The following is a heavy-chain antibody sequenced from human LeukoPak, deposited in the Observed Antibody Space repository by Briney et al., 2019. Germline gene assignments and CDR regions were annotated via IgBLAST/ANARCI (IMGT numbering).Heavy chain of an antibody. Sequence: PGGSLRLSCAASGFTFSSYWMSWVRQAPGKGLEWVANIKQDGSEKYYVDSVKGRFTISRDNAKNSLYLQMNSLRAEDTAVYYCAKDLAAAGPPDYDYWGQGALVTVSS. CDR3: AKDLAAAGPPDYDY. D-gene: IGHD6-13*01. CDR2: IKQDGSEK. J-gene: IGHJ4*02. V-gene: IGHV3-7*03. CDR1: GFTFSSYW.